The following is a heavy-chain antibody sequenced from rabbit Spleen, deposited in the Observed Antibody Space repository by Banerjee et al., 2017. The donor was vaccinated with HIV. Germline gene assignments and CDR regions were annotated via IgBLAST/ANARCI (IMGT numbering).Heavy chain of an antibody. CDR2: IDTGSGDT. CDR1: GFSFRYRAS. V-gene: IGHV1S40*01. Sequence: QSLEESGGDLVKPGASLTLTCTASGFSFRYRASMCWVRQAPGKGLEWIGCIDTGSGDTAYATWAKGRFTISKTSSSTVTLQMTSLTAADTATYFCARDSIYANFFSVAYALDLWGPGTLVTVS. D-gene: IGHD6-1*01. J-gene: IGHJ4*01. CDR3: ARDSIYANFFSVAYALDL.